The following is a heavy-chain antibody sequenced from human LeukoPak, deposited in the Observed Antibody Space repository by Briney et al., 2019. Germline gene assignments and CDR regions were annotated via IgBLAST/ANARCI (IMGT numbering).Heavy chain of an antibody. CDR1: GGSISSYY. J-gene: IGHJ5*02. D-gene: IGHD3-10*01. V-gene: IGHV4-59*01. CDR2: IYYSGST. Sequence: SETLSLTCTVSGGSISSYYWSWIRQPPGKGLEWIGYIYYSGSTNYNPSLKSRVTISVDTSKNQFSLKLSSVTAADTAVYYCAREGRESSPLWFDPWGQGTLVTVSS. CDR3: AREGRESSPLWFDP.